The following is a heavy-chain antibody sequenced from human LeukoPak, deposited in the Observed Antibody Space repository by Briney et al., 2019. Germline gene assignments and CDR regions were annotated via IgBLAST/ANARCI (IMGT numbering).Heavy chain of an antibody. CDR2: IWYDGSNK. D-gene: IGHD6-13*01. CDR3: ARDWNSGSWYFWGAFDI. J-gene: IGHJ3*02. CDR1: GFTFSSYG. Sequence: GSLRLSCAASGFTFSSYGMHWVRQAPGKGLEWVAVIWYDGSNKYYADSVKGRSTISRDSSKNTLYLQMNSLRAEDTAVYYCARDWNSGSWYFWGAFDIWGQGTMVTVSS. V-gene: IGHV3-33*01.